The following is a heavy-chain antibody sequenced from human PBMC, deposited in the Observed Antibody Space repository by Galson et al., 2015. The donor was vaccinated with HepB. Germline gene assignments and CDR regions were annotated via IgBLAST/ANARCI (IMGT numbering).Heavy chain of an antibody. CDR1: GGSISSYY. J-gene: IGHJ4*02. V-gene: IGHV4-59*01. CDR3: ARRDPEALYYFDY. D-gene: IGHD1-14*01. Sequence: ETLSLTCTVSGGSISSYYWSWIRQPPGKGLEWIGYIYYSGSTNYNPSLKSRVTISVDTSKNQFSLKLSSVTAADTAVYYCARRDPEALYYFDYWGQGTLVTVSS. CDR2: IYYSGST.